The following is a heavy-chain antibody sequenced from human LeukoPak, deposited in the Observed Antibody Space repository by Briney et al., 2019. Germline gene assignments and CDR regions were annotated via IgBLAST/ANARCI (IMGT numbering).Heavy chain of an antibody. J-gene: IGHJ6*02. Sequence: GGSLRLSCAASGFTFSSYWMSWVRQAPGKGLEWAASINHNGNVNYYVDSVKGRFTISRDNAKNSLYLQMSNLRAEDTAVYFCARGGGLDVWGQGATVTVSS. V-gene: IGHV3-7*03. D-gene: IGHD3-16*01. CDR2: INHNGNVN. CDR1: GFTFSSYW. CDR3: ARGGGLDV.